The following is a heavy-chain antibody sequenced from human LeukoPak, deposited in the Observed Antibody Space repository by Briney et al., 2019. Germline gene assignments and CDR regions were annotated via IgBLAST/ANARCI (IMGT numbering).Heavy chain of an antibody. CDR1: GFTFSSYG. CDR3: ARGLDSGYYYYGMDV. D-gene: IGHD3-16*01. V-gene: IGHV3-33*01. Sequence: GGSLRLSCAASGFTFSSYGMHWVRQAPGKGLEWVAVIWYDGSNKYYADSVKGRFTISRDNSKNTLYLQMNSLRAEDTAVYYCARGLDSGYYYYGMDVWGQGTTVTVSS. CDR2: IWYDGSNK. J-gene: IGHJ6*02.